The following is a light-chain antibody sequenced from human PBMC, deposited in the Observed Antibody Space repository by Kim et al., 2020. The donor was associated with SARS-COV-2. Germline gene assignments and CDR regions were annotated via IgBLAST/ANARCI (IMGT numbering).Light chain of an antibody. CDR3: CSYAGSSTSYVV. V-gene: IGLV2-23*02. CDR2: EVS. CDR1: SSDVGSYNL. J-gene: IGLJ2*01. Sequence: QSALTQPASVSGSPGQSITISCTGTSSDVGSYNLVSWYQQHPGKAPKLMIYEVSKRPSGVSNRFSGSKSGNTASLTISGLQAEDEADYYCCSYAGSSTSYVVFGGGTQLTAL.